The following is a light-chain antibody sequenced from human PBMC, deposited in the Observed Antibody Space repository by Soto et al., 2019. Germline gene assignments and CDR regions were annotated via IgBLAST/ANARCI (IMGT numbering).Light chain of an antibody. J-gene: IGKJ2*01. Sequence: EIVLTQSPGTLSLSPGERATLSCRASQDINSNYLAWYQQKPGQPPRLLIYGASTRATGIPDRFSGSGSGTDLTLTISRLEPEDFAVFYCQQYDNSLYTFGQGTKLDIK. CDR2: GAS. V-gene: IGKV3-20*01. CDR1: QDINSNY. CDR3: QQYDNSLYT.